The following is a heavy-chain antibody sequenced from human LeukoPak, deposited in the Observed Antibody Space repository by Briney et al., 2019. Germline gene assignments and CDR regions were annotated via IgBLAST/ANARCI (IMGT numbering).Heavy chain of an antibody. Sequence: GGSLRLSCAASGFTFSSYTMNWVRQAPGKGLEWVAAISSSSRDIFYADSVRGRFSISRDNTQNSLYLQMNSLRAEDTAVYYCARISAVAGPRNFDYWGQGTLVTVSA. J-gene: IGHJ4*02. D-gene: IGHD6-19*01. CDR3: ARISAVAGPRNFDY. V-gene: IGHV3-21*01. CDR1: GFTFSSYT. CDR2: ISSSSRDI.